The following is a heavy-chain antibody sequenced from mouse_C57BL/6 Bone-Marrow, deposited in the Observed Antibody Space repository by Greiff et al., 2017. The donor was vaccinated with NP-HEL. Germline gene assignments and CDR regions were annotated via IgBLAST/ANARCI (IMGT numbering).Heavy chain of an antibody. CDR3: ARREDWDYFDY. J-gene: IGHJ2*01. CDR1: GYAFSSYW. V-gene: IGHV1-80*01. D-gene: IGHD4-1*01. CDR2: IYPGDGDT. Sequence: QVHVKQSGAELVKPGASVKISCKASGYAFSSYWMNWVKQRPGKGLEWIGQIYPGDGDTNYNGKFKGKATLTADKSSSTAYMQLSSLTSEDSAVYFCARREDWDYFDYWGQGTTLTVSS.